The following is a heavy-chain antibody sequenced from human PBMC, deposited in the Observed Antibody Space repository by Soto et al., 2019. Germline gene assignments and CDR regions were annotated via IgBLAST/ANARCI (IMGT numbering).Heavy chain of an antibody. CDR3: AKSHTGYFLNNHFDY. V-gene: IGHV3-23*01. D-gene: IGHD3-9*01. J-gene: IGHJ4*02. CDR1: GFTFSNYA. CDR2: IGGGGGTT. Sequence: GSLTLSGSASGFTFSNYALSSVRQGTGKGPEWVAVIGGGGGTTYYADYVKGRFTISRDNSKNTLFLQMNSPRADDTAVYFCAKSHTGYFLNNHFDYWGLGTLVTVSS.